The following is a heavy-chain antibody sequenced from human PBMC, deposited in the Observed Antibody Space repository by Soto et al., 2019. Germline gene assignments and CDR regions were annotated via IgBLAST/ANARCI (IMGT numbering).Heavy chain of an antibody. D-gene: IGHD6-13*01. CDR1: GYSFTSYW. CDR2: IDPSDSYT. CDR3: ARLPAAAGDNDLTFDY. Sequence: EVQLVQSGAEVKKPGESLRISCKGSGYSFTSYWISWVRQMPGKGLEWMGRIDPSDSYTNYSPSFQGHVTISADKSISTAYLQWSSLQASDTAMYYCARLPAAAGDNDLTFDYWGQGTLVTVSS. J-gene: IGHJ4*02. V-gene: IGHV5-10-1*01.